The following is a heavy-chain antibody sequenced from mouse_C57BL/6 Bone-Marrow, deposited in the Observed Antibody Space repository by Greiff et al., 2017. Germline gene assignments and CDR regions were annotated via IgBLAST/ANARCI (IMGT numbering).Heavy chain of an antibody. V-gene: IGHV5-9*04. Sequence: EVQLQESGGGLVKPGGSLKLSCAASGFTFSSYTMSWVRQTPEKRLQWVAAISGGGGNTYYPASVKGRFTISRDNDKNILYLQMSSLRSEDTAVYYCSRQVTTVLATKYFDVWGTGTTVTVSS. CDR1: GFTFSSYT. CDR3: SRQVTTVLATKYFDV. D-gene: IGHD1-1*01. J-gene: IGHJ1*03. CDR2: ISGGGGNT.